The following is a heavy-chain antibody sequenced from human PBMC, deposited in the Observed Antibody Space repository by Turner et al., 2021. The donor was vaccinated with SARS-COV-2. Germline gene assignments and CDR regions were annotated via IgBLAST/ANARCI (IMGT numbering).Heavy chain of an antibody. V-gene: IGHV3-30*04. CDR3: AKGLGGYCSGGSCYSGIVDY. CDR1: GFTFSSYA. CDR2: ISYDGSNK. Sequence: QVQLVESGGGVVQPGRSLRLSCAASGFTFSSYAMHWVRQAPGKGLEWVAVISYDGSNKYYADSVKGRFTISRDNSKNTLYLQMNSLRAEDTAVYYCAKGLGGYCSGGSCYSGIVDYWGQGTLVTVSS. D-gene: IGHD2-15*01. J-gene: IGHJ4*02.